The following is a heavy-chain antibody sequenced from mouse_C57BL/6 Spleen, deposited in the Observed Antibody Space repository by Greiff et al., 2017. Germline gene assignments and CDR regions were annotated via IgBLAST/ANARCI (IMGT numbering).Heavy chain of an antibody. Sequence: VQGVESGAELMKPGASVKLSCKATGYTFTGYWIEWVKQRPGHGLEWIGEILPGSGSTNYNEKFKGKATFTADTSSNTAYMQLSSLTTEDSAIYYCARRVTTVVGPYWYFDVWGTGTTVTVSS. D-gene: IGHD1-1*01. V-gene: IGHV1-9*01. CDR1: GYTFTGYW. CDR3: ARRVTTVVGPYWYFDV. CDR2: ILPGSGST. J-gene: IGHJ1*03.